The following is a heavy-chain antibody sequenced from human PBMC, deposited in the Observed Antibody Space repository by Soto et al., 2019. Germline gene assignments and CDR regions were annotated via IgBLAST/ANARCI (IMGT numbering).Heavy chain of an antibody. Sequence: QVQLQESGPGLVKPSQTLSLTCTVSGGSISSGDYYWSWIRQPPGKGLEWIGYIYYSGSTYYNPSLKSRVTIAVDTSKNQFSLKLSSVTAADTAVYYCARERYDFWRGYYFDYWGQGTLVTVSS. CDR1: GGSISSGDYY. V-gene: IGHV4-30-4*01. CDR2: IYYSGST. J-gene: IGHJ4*02. CDR3: ARERYDFWRGYYFDY. D-gene: IGHD3-3*01.